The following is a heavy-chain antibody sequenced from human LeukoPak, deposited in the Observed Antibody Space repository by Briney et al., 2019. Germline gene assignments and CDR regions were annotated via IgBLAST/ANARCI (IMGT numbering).Heavy chain of an antibody. CDR3: ARGGGLDV. D-gene: IGHD3-16*01. CDR2: INHNGNVN. V-gene: IGHV3-7*03. Sequence: GGSLRLSCRGSGFIYGNYWMNWARQAPGKGLEWVASINHNGNVNYYVDSVKGRFTISRDNAKNSLYLQMSNLRAEDTAVYFCARGGGLDVWGQGATVTVSS. CDR1: GFIYGNYW. J-gene: IGHJ6*02.